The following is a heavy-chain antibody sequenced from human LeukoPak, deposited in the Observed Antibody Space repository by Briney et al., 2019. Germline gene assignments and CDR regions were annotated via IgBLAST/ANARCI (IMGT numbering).Heavy chain of an antibody. CDR3: ARAGSLHYYDSSGYRR. Sequence: SETLSLTCTVSGGSISSYYWSWIRQPPGKGLEWIGYIYYSGSTNYNPSLKSRVTISVDTSKNQFSLKLSSVTAADTAVYYCARAGSLHYYDSSGYRRWGQGTLVTVSS. CDR2: IYYSGST. D-gene: IGHD3-22*01. V-gene: IGHV4-59*12. CDR1: GGSISSYY. J-gene: IGHJ4*02.